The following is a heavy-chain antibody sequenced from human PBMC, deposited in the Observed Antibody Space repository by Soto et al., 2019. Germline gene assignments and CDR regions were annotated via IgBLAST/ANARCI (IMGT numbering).Heavy chain of an antibody. Sequence: SEPLSLTCTVSGGSISSGDSYWTWIRQHPGTGLEWIGYIYYSGSAYYNPSLKSRVTISVDTSRSQFSLKLSSVTAADTAVYYCARTFYYGSGTSDYWGQGTLVTVSS. J-gene: IGHJ4*02. CDR2: IYYSGSA. D-gene: IGHD3-10*01. CDR1: GGSISSGDSY. CDR3: ARTFYYGSGTSDY. V-gene: IGHV4-31*03.